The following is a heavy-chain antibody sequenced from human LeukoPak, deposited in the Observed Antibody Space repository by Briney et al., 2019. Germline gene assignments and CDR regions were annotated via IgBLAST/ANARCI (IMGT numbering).Heavy chain of an antibody. D-gene: IGHD2-2*01. J-gene: IGHJ4*02. Sequence: GGSLRLSCAASGFTFSSYSMNWIRQAPGKGLEWVSSISSSTSYIYYADSVKGRFTISRDNSKNTLYLQMNSLRAEDTAVYYCAKDVEGYCSSTSCYPSAFDYWGQGTLVTVSS. CDR2: ISSSTSYI. V-gene: IGHV3-21*04. CDR1: GFTFSSYS. CDR3: AKDVEGYCSSTSCYPSAFDY.